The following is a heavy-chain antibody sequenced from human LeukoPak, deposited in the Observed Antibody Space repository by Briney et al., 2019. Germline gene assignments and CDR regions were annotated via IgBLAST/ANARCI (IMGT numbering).Heavy chain of an antibody. D-gene: IGHD3/OR15-3a*01. CDR2: ISTSGST. Sequence: SETLSLTCSVSGGSITSDTYFWSWIRQPAGKGLEWIGRISTSGSTNYNPSLKSRVAISLDTSTNQFSLKLNSVTAADTAVYYCARQPRAFGLNYLDYWGQGTLVTVSS. V-gene: IGHV4-61*02. J-gene: IGHJ4*02. CDR3: ARQPRAFGLNYLDY. CDR1: GGSITSDTYF.